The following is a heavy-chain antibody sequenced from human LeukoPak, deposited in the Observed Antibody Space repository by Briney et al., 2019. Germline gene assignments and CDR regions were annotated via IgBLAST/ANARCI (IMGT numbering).Heavy chain of an antibody. D-gene: IGHD6-13*01. J-gene: IGHJ4*02. CDR3: ARGYSSSWFYFYFDY. CDR2: ISSSSSYI. Sequence: GGSLRLSCAASGFTFSSYSMNWVRQAPGKGLEWVSSISSSSSYIYYADSVKGRFTISRDNAKNSLYLQMNSLRAEDTAVYYCARGYSSSWFYFYFDYWGQGTLVTVSS. V-gene: IGHV3-21*01. CDR1: GFTFSSYS.